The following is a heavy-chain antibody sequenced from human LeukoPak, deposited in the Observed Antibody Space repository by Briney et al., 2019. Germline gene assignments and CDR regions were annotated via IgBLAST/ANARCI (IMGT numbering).Heavy chain of an antibody. V-gene: IGHV3-23*01. CDR3: ARARAYYYDSSGYYLWKYYFDY. CDR1: GFTFSSYA. D-gene: IGHD3-22*01. J-gene: IGHJ4*02. Sequence: GGSLRLSCAASGFTFSSYAMSWVRQAPGKGMEWVSAISGSADRTYYADSVKGRFTISRDNSKNTLYLQMNSLRAEDTAVYYCARARAYYYDSSGYYLWKYYFDYWGQGTLVTVSS. CDR2: ISGSADRT.